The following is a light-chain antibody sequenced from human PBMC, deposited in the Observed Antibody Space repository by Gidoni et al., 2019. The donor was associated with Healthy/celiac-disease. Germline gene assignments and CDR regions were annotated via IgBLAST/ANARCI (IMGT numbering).Light chain of an antibody. Sequence: DTQMPQSPSTLSASVGARVTITCRASQSISSWLAWYQQKPGKSPKLLIYKASSLESGFPSRLSGSGSGTEFTLTISSLQPDDFATYYCQQYNSYFSTFGQGTKVEIK. J-gene: IGKJ1*01. CDR3: QQYNSYFST. CDR1: QSISSW. V-gene: IGKV1-5*03. CDR2: KAS.